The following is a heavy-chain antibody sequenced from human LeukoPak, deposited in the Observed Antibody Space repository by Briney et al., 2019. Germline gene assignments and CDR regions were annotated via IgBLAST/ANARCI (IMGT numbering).Heavy chain of an antibody. V-gene: IGHV4-59*08. Sequence: SETLSLTCTVSGGSISSYYWSWIRQPPGKGLEWVGYIYYSGSTNYNPSLKSRVTISVDTSKNQFSLKLSSVTAAGTAVYYCARHELEAYYDYVWGSYRNHDAFDIWGQGTMVTVSS. CDR2: IYYSGST. D-gene: IGHD3-16*02. CDR3: ARHELEAYYDYVWGSYRNHDAFDI. CDR1: GGSISSYY. J-gene: IGHJ3*02.